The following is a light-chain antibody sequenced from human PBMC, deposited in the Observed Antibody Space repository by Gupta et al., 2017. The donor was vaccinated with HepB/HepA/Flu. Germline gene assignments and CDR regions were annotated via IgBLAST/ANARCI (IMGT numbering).Light chain of an antibody. Sequence: IVMTQSPLSLPVTPGEPASISCRSSQSLLHSNGYNFLDWYLQKPGQSPQLLIYLGSTRAPGVPDRFSGSGSGTYFTLRISRVEAEDVGVYYCRQALQTGVTFGPGTKVEIK. CDR3: RQALQTGVT. CDR2: LGS. J-gene: IGKJ3*01. V-gene: IGKV2-28*01. CDR1: QSLLHSNGYNF.